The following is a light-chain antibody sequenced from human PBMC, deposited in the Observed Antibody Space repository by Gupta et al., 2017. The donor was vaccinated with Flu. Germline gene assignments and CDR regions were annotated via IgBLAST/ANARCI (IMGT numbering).Light chain of an antibody. CDR3: QEFGKSAPGT. J-gene: IGKJ1*01. V-gene: IGKV3-20*01. CDR2: GSS. CDR1: ETISSNY. Sequence: VLTQSPGTLSLSPGERATLSCRTSETISSNYVAWYQHKPGQAPRLLIHGSSNRATGIPDRFTGSGSGTDFTLTISSLEPEDFAVYYCQEFGKSAPGTFGLGTKV.